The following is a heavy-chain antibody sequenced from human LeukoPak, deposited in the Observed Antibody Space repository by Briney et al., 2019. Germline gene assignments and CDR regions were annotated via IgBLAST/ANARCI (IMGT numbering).Heavy chain of an antibody. D-gene: IGHD1-26*01. CDR2: ISYDGSNK. CDR1: GFTFSSYA. J-gene: IGHJ4*02. CDR3: ATTTLGGSYPFDY. Sequence: GGSLRLSCAASGFTFSSYAMHWVRQAPGKGQEWVAVISYDGSNKYYADSVKGRFTISRDNSKNTLYLQMNSLRAEDTAVYYCATTTLGGSYPFDYWGQGTLVTVSS. V-gene: IGHV3-30-3*01.